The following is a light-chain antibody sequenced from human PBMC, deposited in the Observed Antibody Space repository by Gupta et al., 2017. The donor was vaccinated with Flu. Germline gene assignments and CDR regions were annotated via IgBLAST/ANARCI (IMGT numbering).Light chain of an antibody. J-gene: IGKJ4*01. CDR2: KAS. CDR1: KGVSLC. V-gene: IGKV1-5*03. CDR3: QQYGNDPLT. Sequence: PTLYESAGERVTSYSRARKGVSLCLACFQKKRGKAPWLLIYKASSRENGVPDRFSGSGSGTEFTLTISSLQPEDFAVYYCQQYGNDPLTFGEGTKVEIK.